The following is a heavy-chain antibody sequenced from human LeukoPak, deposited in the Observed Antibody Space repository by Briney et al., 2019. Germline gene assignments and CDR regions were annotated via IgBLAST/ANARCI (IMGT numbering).Heavy chain of an antibody. V-gene: IGHV3-7*01. D-gene: IGHD1-26*01. CDR1: AFTLSSDW. CDR2: IKPDGSEK. CDR3: AVDKSWSFPL. Sequence: GGSLRLSCAASAFTLSSDWMTWVRQAPAKGLEWVATIKPDGSEKYYVDSLKGRFTISRDNARNSVYLQMNSLRVEDTAVYHCAVDKSWSFPLWGQGTLVTVSS. J-gene: IGHJ4*02.